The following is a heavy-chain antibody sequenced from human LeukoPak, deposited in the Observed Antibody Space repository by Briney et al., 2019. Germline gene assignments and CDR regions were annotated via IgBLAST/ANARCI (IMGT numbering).Heavy chain of an antibody. CDR1: GGSISSSGYY. D-gene: IGHD1-26*01. V-gene: IGHV4-39*07. Sequence: PSETLSLTCIVSGGSISSSGYYWDWTRQPPGKGLEWIGEVHLNGATNYNPSLESRVSMSIDKSKNQLSLKLSSVTAADTATYYCTRESGAFSPFGFWGQGTLVTVSS. CDR2: VHLNGAT. CDR3: TRESGAFSPFGF. J-gene: IGHJ4*02.